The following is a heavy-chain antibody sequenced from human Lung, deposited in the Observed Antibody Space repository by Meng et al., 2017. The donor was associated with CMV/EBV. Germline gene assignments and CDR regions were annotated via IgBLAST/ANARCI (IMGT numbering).Heavy chain of an antibody. V-gene: IGHV1-18*01. J-gene: IGHJ4*02. CDR3: ARVEVGITSGDY. CDR2: INAYNGDT. Sequence: QAQLGQYGGEVKKPGASVKVSCKASGYTFTNYGITWVRQAPGQGLEWMGWINAYNGDTNYAQTLQGRVTVTTDTSTSTAYVELRSLRSDDTAVYYCARVEVGITSGDYWGQGTLVTVSS. D-gene: IGHD1-26*01. CDR1: GYTFTNYG.